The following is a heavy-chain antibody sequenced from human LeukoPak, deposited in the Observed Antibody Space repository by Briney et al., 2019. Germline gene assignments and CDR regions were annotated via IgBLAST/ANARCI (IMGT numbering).Heavy chain of an antibody. CDR3: AKDRSSGWYVSTGFEY. V-gene: IGHV3-23*01. J-gene: IGHJ4*02. Sequence: GGSLRLSCAASGFTFSSYAMSWVRQAPGKGLEWVSAISGSGGSTYYADCVKGRFTISRDNSKNTLYLQMNSLRAEDTAVYYCAKDRSSGWYVSTGFEYWGQGTLVTVSS. D-gene: IGHD6-19*01. CDR2: ISGSGGST. CDR1: GFTFSSYA.